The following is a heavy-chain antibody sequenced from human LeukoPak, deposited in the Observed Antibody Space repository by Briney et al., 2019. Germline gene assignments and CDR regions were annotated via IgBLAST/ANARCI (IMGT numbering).Heavy chain of an antibody. V-gene: IGHV3-21*01. Sequence: GGFLRLSCAASGFTFSSYSMNWVRQAPGKGLEWVSSISSSSSYIYYADSVKGRFTISRDNAKNSLYLQMNSLRAEDTAVYYCARAVVVPAARGYYYYGMDVWGQGTTVTVSS. CDR2: ISSSSSYI. J-gene: IGHJ6*02. D-gene: IGHD2-2*01. CDR3: ARAVVVPAARGYYYYGMDV. CDR1: GFTFSSYS.